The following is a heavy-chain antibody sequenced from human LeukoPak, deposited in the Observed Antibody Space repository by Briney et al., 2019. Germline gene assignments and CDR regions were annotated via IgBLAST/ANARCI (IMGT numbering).Heavy chain of an antibody. J-gene: IGHJ5*02. Sequence: GRPLRLSCAASGFTFSSYAMHWVRQAPGKGLEWVAVISYDGSNKYYADSVKGRFTISRDNSKNTLYLQMNSLRAEDTAVYYCARRAWFDPWGQGTLVTVSS. CDR3: ARRAWFDP. CDR1: GFTFSSYA. V-gene: IGHV3-30-3*01. CDR2: ISYDGSNK.